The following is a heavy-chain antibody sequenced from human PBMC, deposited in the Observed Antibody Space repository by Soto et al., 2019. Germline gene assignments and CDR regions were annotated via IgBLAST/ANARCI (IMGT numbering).Heavy chain of an antibody. CDR2: ISYDGNNK. CDR3: AKEPPMTTRSDYYYRMDV. D-gene: IGHD4-17*01. CDR1: GFTFSSYG. J-gene: IGHJ6*02. V-gene: IGHV3-30*18. Sequence: QVQLVESGGGVVQPGKSLRLSCAASGFTFSSYGMHWVRQAPGKGLEWVAVISYDGNNKYYADSLRGRFTISRDNSKNTLYLQMNSLRAEDTAVYYCAKEPPMTTRSDYYYRMDVWGQGTTVTVSS.